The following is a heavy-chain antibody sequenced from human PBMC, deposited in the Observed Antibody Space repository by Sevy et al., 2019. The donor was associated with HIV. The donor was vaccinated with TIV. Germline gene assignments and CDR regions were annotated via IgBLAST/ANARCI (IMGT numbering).Heavy chain of an antibody. D-gene: IGHD2-21*02. CDR1: GYDFKNYW. V-gene: IGHV5-51*01. Sequence: GESLKISCQASGYDFKNYWIGWVRHMPGGGLEWMGIVFPGDSDTRYSPSFEGQVTISADKSKTTAYLHWNSLKASDSGIFYCARHPYCGGDCFIDSWGQGTMVTVSS. CDR2: VFPGDSDT. J-gene: IGHJ4*02. CDR3: ARHPYCGGDCFIDS.